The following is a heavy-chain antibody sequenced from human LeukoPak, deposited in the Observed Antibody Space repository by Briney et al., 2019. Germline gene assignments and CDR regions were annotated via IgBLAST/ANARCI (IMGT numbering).Heavy chain of an antibody. Sequence: ASVKVSCKASGYTFTSYGISWVRQAPGQEREWMGWISAYNGNTNYAQKLQGRVTMTTDTSTSTAYMELRSLRSDDTAVYYCARDGGPYDILTGPYYYYGMDVWGQGTTVTVSS. CDR1: GYTFTSYG. V-gene: IGHV1-18*01. D-gene: IGHD3-9*01. CDR3: ARDGGPYDILTGPYYYYGMDV. CDR2: ISAYNGNT. J-gene: IGHJ6*02.